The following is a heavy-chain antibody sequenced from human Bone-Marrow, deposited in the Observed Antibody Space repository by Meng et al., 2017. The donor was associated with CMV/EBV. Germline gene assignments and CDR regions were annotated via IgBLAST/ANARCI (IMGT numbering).Heavy chain of an antibody. V-gene: IGHV1-8*01. D-gene: IGHD4-23*01. CDR2: MNPNSGNT. CDR1: GYTFTSYD. Sequence: ASVKSCKASGYTFTSYDINWVRQATGQGLEWMGWMNPNSGNTVYAQKFQGRVTMTRNTSISTAYMELSSLRSEDTAVYYCARGPVVTLMDVWGQGTTITVSS. CDR3: ARGPVVTLMDV. J-gene: IGHJ6*02.